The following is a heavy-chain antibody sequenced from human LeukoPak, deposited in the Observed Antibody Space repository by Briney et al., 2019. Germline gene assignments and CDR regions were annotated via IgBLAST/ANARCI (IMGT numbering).Heavy chain of an antibody. CDR2: IYYSGST. V-gene: IGHV4-31*03. CDR3: AKLIATFRGGIDY. CDR1: GGSISSGGYY. J-gene: IGHJ4*02. D-gene: IGHD3-16*01. Sequence: SETLSLTCTVSGGSISSGGYYWSWIRQHPGKGLEWIGYIYYSGSTYYNPSLKSRVTISVDTSKNQFSLKLSSVTAADTAVYYCAKLIATFRGGIDYWGQGTLVTVSS.